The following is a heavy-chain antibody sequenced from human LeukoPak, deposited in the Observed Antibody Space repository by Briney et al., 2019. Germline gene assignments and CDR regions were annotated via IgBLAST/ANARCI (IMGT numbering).Heavy chain of an antibody. J-gene: IGHJ4*02. V-gene: IGHV4-38-2*02. CDR1: GYSISSGYY. CDR2: IYHSGST. Sequence: PSETLSLTCTVSGYSISSGYYWGWIRQPPGKGLEWIGSIYHSGSTYYNPSFKSRVTISVETSKNQFSLKLSSVTAADTAVYYCARARREMVDYWGQGTLVTVSS. D-gene: IGHD5-24*01. CDR3: ARARREMVDY.